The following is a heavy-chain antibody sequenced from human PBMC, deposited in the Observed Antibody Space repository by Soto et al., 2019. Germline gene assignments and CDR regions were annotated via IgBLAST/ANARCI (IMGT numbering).Heavy chain of an antibody. D-gene: IGHD6-13*01. CDR1: GGSIRSGGYF. CDR2: IYYSGST. V-gene: IGHV4-31*03. Sequence: SETLSLTCTVSGGSIRSGGYFWSWIRQHPGKGLEWIGYIYYSGSTYYNPSLKSRVTISVDTSKNQFSLKLSSVTAADTAVYYCARANPLKRAAAGPYYFDYWGQGTLVTVSS. J-gene: IGHJ4*02. CDR3: ARANPLKRAAAGPYYFDY.